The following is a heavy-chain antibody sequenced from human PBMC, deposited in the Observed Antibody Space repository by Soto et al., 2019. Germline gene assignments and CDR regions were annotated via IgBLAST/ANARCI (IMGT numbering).Heavy chain of an antibody. CDR3: ARDTRGTRGFDEMGI. CDR1: RYTFTNFY. Sequence: XSVKVSCKASRYTFTNFYIHWLRQAPGQGLEWMGCINPKNGDTHYAQRFQGRVTMTRDTSLNLVHMDLSGLRSDDAAVYYCARDTRGTRGFDEMGIWGQGTSVTVSS. CDR2: INPKNGDT. V-gene: IGHV1-2*02. D-gene: IGHD2-2*01. J-gene: IGHJ6*02.